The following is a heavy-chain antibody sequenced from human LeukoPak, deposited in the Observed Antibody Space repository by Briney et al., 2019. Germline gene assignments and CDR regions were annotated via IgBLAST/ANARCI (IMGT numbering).Heavy chain of an antibody. CDR1: GFTFSSYA. CDR2: IYYSGST. V-gene: IGHV4-59*01. J-gene: IGHJ4*02. CDR3: ARHGSGLVRNPRSRYYFDY. Sequence: GSLRLSCAASGFTFSSYAMSWIRQPPGKGLEWIGYIYYSGSTNYNPSLKSRVTISVDTSKNQFSLKLSSVTAADTAVYYCARHGSGLVRNPRSRYYFDYWGQGTLVTVSS. D-gene: IGHD6-19*01.